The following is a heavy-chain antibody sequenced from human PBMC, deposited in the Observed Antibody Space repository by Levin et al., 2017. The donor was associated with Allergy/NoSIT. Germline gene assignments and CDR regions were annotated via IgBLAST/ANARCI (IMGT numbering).Heavy chain of an antibody. CDR2: IYYSGST. V-gene: IGHV4-59*08. D-gene: IGHD2-21*01. J-gene: IGHJ3*02. Sequence: ASETLSLTCTVSGGSISSYYWSWIRQPPGKGLEWIGYIYYSGSTNYNPSLKSRVTISVDTSKNQFSLKLSSVTAADTAVYYCARHGGAGPRGHDAFDIWGQGTMVTVSS. CDR3: ARHGGAGPRGHDAFDI. CDR1: GGSISSYY.